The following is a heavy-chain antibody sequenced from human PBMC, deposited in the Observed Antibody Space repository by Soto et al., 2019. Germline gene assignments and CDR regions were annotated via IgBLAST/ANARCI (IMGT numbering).Heavy chain of an antibody. Sequence: QVQLVQSGAEVRKPGASVKVSCKPSGYTFTSYHLNWVRQATGQGLEWMGWMNPNSGDTGYAQKFQGRVTMTRDTSISTAFMELGSLTSEDTAVYYCARGVEAGFDYWGQGTLVTVSS. CDR2: MNPNSGDT. CDR1: GYTFTSYH. J-gene: IGHJ4*02. V-gene: IGHV1-8*01. CDR3: ARGVEAGFDY. D-gene: IGHD6-19*01.